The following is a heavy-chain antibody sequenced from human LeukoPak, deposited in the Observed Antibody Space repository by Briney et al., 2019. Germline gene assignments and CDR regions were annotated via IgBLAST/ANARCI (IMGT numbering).Heavy chain of an antibody. Sequence: PSETLSLTCTVSGGSISSSAYYWGWSRQPRGKGVEWIGSIYYSGTTYYNPSLKSRVTISVDTSKTHFSLKLSSVTAADTAVYYCARLISSTGNFDYWGQGTLVTVSS. V-gene: IGHV4-39*02. J-gene: IGHJ4*02. D-gene: IGHD1-14*01. CDR3: ARLISSTGNFDY. CDR1: GGSISSSAYY. CDR2: IYYSGTT.